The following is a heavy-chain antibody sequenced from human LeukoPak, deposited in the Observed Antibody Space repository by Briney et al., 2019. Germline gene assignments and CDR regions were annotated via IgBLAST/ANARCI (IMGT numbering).Heavy chain of an antibody. Sequence: SETLSLTCTVSGGSISSYYWSWIRQPPGKGLEWIGDIYYSGSTNYNPSLKSRVTISVDTSKNQFSLKLSSVTAADTAVYYCARTTEAHSWRTRYYYYYMDVWGKGTTVTISS. CDR2: IYYSGST. D-gene: IGHD6-13*01. CDR1: GGSISSYY. J-gene: IGHJ6*03. V-gene: IGHV4-59*01. CDR3: ARTTEAHSWRTRYYYYYMDV.